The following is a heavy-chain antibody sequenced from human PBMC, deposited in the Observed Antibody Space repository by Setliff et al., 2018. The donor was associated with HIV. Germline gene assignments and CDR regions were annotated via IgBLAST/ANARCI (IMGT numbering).Heavy chain of an antibody. CDR3: TRVGVAGYYYYYMDV. Sequence: GGSLRLSCTGSGFTFGDYVVSWVRQAPGKGLEWVGFIRSKVYGGTTEYAASMKGRFTISRDDSKSIAYLQMNSLETEDTAVYYCTRVGVAGYYYYYMDVWGKGTTVTVSS. D-gene: IGHD3-16*01. CDR1: GFTFGDYV. V-gene: IGHV3-49*04. J-gene: IGHJ6*03. CDR2: IRSKVYGGTT.